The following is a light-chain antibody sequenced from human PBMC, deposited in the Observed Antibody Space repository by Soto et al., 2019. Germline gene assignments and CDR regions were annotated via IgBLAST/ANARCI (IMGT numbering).Light chain of an antibody. V-gene: IGLV1-40*01. J-gene: IGLJ3*02. CDR2: GNS. CDR3: QSYDNSLKIV. CDR1: SSNIGAGYD. Sequence: QSVLAQPPSVSGAPGQRVTIFCTGGSSNIGAGYDVHWYQQVPGTAPRLLIYGNSNRPSGVPDRFSGSKSGTSASLAITGLQAEDEADYYCQSYDNSLKIVVGGGTKLTVL.